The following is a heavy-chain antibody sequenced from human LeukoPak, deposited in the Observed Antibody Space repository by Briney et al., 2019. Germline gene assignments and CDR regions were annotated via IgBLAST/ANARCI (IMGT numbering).Heavy chain of an antibody. D-gene: IGHD3-3*01. CDR3: ATLDDTNDLWSGLLDY. V-gene: IGHV3-30*03. CDR1: GFTFSSYG. Sequence: GGSLRLSCAASGFTFSSYGMHWVRQAPGKGLEWVAVISYDGSNKYYADSVKGRFTISRDNSKNTLYLQMNSLRAEDTAVYYCATLDDTNDLWSGLLDYWGQGTLVTVSS. J-gene: IGHJ4*02. CDR2: ISYDGSNK.